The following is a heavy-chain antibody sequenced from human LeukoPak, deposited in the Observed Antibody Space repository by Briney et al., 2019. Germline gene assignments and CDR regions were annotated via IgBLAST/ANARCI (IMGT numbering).Heavy chain of an antibody. J-gene: IGHJ4*02. Sequence: ASVKVSCKASGYTFTSYAMHWVRQAPGQRLEWMGWINAGNGNTKYSQKFQGRVTITRDTSASTAYMELSSLRSEDTAVYYCARVFFDYGSGSYYYDYWGQGTLVTVSS. CDR1: GYTFTSYA. CDR3: ARVFFDYGSGSYYYDY. CDR2: INAGNGNT. D-gene: IGHD3-10*01. V-gene: IGHV1-3*01.